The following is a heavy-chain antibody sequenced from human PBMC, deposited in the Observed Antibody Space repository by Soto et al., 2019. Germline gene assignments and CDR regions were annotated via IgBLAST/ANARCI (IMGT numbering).Heavy chain of an antibody. J-gene: IGHJ6*04. Sequence: QVQLVQSGAEVKKPGASVKVSCTASGYTFTSYAMHWVRQAPGQRLEWMGWINAGNGNTKYSQKFQGRVTITRDTSASKAYMELSSLRSEDTAVYYCASDRIAAAGTRLVRYGMDVWGEGTTVTVSS. CDR3: ASDRIAAAGTRLVRYGMDV. D-gene: IGHD6-13*01. CDR2: INAGNGNT. CDR1: GYTFTSYA. V-gene: IGHV1-3*01.